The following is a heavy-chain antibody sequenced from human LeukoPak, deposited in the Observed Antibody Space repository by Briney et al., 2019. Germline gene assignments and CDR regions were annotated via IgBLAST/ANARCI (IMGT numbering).Heavy chain of an antibody. CDR1: GGTFSSYA. CDR2: IIPIFGTA. J-gene: IGHJ3*02. Sequence: SVKVSCKASGGTFSSYAISWVRQAPGQGLEWMGGIIPIFGTANYAQKLQGRVTMTTDTSTSTAYMELRSLRSDDTAVYYCARSPNADAFDIWGQGTMVTVSS. V-gene: IGHV1-69*05. CDR3: ARSPNADAFDI.